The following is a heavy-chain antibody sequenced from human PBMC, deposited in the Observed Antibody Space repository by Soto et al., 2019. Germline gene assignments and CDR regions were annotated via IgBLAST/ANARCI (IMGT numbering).Heavy chain of an antibody. CDR3: ARHISSSWAYYYYMDV. CDR2: IYYSGST. CDR1: GGSTSSSSYY. Sequence: QLQLQESGPGLVKPSETLSLTCSVSGGSTSSSSYYWGWIRQSPGKGLEWIGSIYYSGSTYYNPSLTSRVTISVDTSKNQFSLTLSSVTAADTAVYYCARHISSSWAYYYYMDVWGKGTTVTVSS. D-gene: IGHD6-13*01. J-gene: IGHJ6*03. V-gene: IGHV4-39*01.